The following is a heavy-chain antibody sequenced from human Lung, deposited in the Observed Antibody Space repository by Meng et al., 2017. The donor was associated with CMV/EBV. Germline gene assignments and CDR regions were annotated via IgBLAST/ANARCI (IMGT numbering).Heavy chain of an antibody. CDR2: ICRSGSYE. CDR3: ARVRQGVADHYFDY. V-gene: IGHV3-21*01. D-gene: IGHD2-21*01. CDR1: GITLSTYS. J-gene: IGHJ4*02. Sequence: GESLKTSCAASGITLSTYSMSWVRQAPGKGLEWVSSICRSGSYEYYADSVKGRFAISRDNAKNSLYLQMNSLRVEDTAVYYCARVRQGVADHYFDYWGQGTLVTVSS.